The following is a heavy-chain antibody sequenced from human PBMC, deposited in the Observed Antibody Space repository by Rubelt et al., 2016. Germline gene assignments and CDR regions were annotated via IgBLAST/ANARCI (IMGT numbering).Heavy chain of an antibody. CDR1: GYTFTSYG. CDR2: ISAYNGNT. CDR3: ARVMITFGGVIEVGWFDP. J-gene: IGHJ5*02. Sequence: QVQLVQSGAEVKKPGASVKVSCKASGYTFTSYGISWVRQAPGQGLEWMGWISAYNGNTNYAQKPQGRVTMTTETSTGTGDMELRSLRSDDTAVYYCARVMITFGGVIEVGWFDPWGQGTLVTVSS. V-gene: IGHV1-18*01. D-gene: IGHD3-16*02.